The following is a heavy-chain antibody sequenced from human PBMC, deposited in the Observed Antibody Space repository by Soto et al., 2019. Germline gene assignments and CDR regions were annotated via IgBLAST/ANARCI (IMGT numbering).Heavy chain of an antibody. J-gene: IGHJ6*03. V-gene: IGHV1-3*01. CDR1: GYTFTSYA. Sequence: VASVKVSCKASGYTFTSYAMHWVRQAPGQRLEWMGWINAGNGNTKYSQKFQGRVTITRDTSASTAYMELSSLRSEDTAVYYCARDLEGGIAVAGTIYYYYYMDVWGKGTTVTVSS. CDR3: ARDLEGGIAVAGTIYYYYYMDV. CDR2: INAGNGNT. D-gene: IGHD6-19*01.